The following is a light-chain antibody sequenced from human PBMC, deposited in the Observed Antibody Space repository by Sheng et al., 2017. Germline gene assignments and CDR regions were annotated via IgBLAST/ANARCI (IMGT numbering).Light chain of an antibody. CDR2: WGS. J-gene: IGKJ2*01. CDR1: QSLVHRNGNDF. V-gene: IGKV2-28*01. Sequence: DILMTQSPLSLSVTPGEPASISCRSTQSLVHRNGNDFFDWYLQKPGQAPQLLVYWGSLRASGVPDRFSGSGSGTDFTLKISRVEAEDVGVYYCMQALQTPYTFGQGTKLEIK. CDR3: MQALQTPYT.